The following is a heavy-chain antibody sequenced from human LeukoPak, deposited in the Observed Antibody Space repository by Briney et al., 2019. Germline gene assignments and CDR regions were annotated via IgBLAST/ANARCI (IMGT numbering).Heavy chain of an antibody. CDR3: ATGGYCSGGSCYYFDY. CDR1: GYTLTELS. J-gene: IGHJ4*02. Sequence: GASVKVPCKVSGYTLTELSMHWVRQAPGKGLEWMGGFDPEDGETIYAQKFQGRVTMTEDTSTDTAYMELSSLRSEDTAVYYCATGGYCSGGSCYYFDYWGQGTLVTVSS. D-gene: IGHD2-15*01. CDR2: FDPEDGET. V-gene: IGHV1-24*01.